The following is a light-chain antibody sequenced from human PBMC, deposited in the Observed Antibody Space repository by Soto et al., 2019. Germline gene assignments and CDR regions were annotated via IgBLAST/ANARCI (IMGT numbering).Light chain of an antibody. CDR1: SSDIGAFTF. V-gene: IGLV2-14*03. CDR2: DVN. Sequence: QSALTQPASVSGSPGQSMTISCTGTSSDIGAFTFVSWYQQHPGKVPKLMIFDVNRRPSGVSDRFSGSKSGNTASLTISGLKAEDEGDYYCSSYTSSSTHVFGSGTKLTLL. J-gene: IGLJ1*01. CDR3: SSYTSSSTHV.